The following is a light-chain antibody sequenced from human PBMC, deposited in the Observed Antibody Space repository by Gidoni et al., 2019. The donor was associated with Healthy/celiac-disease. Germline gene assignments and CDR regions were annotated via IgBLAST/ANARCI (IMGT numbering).Light chain of an antibody. CDR2: DAS. J-gene: IGKJ4*01. CDR1: QDISNY. V-gene: IGKV1-33*01. Sequence: DMQMTQSPSSLSASVGDRVTISCQASQDISNYLNWYQQKPGKAPQLLIYDASNLETGVPSRFSGSGSGTDFTFTITSLQPEDIGTYYCQQYDNLPPFTFGGGTKVEI. CDR3: QQYDNLPPFT.